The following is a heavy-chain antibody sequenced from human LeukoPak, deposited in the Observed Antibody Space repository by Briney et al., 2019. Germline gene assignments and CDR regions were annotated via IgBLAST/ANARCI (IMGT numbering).Heavy chain of an antibody. CDR3: ARDVAGYSSGWYVGPEDY. Sequence: GGSLRLSCAASGFTFSSYWMSWVRQAPGKGLEWVANIKQDGSEKYYVDSVKGRFTISRDNAKNSLYLQKNSLRAEDTAVYYCARDVAGYSSGWYVGPEDYWGQGTLVTVSS. CDR2: IKQDGSEK. D-gene: IGHD6-19*01. J-gene: IGHJ4*02. V-gene: IGHV3-7*01. CDR1: GFTFSSYW.